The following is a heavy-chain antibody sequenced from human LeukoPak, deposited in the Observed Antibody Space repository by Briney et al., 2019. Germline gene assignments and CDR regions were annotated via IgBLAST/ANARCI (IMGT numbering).Heavy chain of an antibody. CDR1: GGSISSYY. V-gene: IGHV4-59*12. Sequence: RSETLSLTCTVSGGSISSYYWSWIRQPPGKGLEWIGYIYYSGSTNYNPSLKSRVTISVDRSKNQFSLKLSSVTAADTAVYYCARGGAVAAPTFDYWGQGTLVTVSS. CDR2: IYYSGST. J-gene: IGHJ4*02. D-gene: IGHD2-15*01. CDR3: ARGGAVAAPTFDY.